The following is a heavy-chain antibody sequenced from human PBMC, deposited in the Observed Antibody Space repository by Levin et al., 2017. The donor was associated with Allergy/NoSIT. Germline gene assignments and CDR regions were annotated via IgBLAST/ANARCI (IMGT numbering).Heavy chain of an antibody. D-gene: IGHD6-6*01. CDR3: ARVLATGYSSSSVPHAFDI. Sequence: GGSLRLSCAASGFTFSSYSMNWVRQAPGKGLEWVSSISSSSSYIYYADSVKGRFTISRDNAKNSLYLQMNSLRAEDTAVYYCARVLATGYSSSSVPHAFDIWGQGTMVTVSS. CDR1: GFTFSSYS. J-gene: IGHJ3*02. V-gene: IGHV3-21*01. CDR2: ISSSSSYI.